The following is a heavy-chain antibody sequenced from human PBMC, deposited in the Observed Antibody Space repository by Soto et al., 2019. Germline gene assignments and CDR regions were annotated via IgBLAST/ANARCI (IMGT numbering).Heavy chain of an antibody. Sequence: SETLSLTCTVSGGSVSSGSYYWSWVRQPPGKGLEWIGYIYYSGSTNYNPSLKSRVTISVDTSKNQFSLRAEDTAVYYCAKEILGFLECECMDVWGQGTTVTV. CDR1: GGSVSSGSYY. CDR2: IYYSGST. J-gene: IGHJ6*02. D-gene: IGHD3-3*01. CDR3: AKEILGFLECECMDV. V-gene: IGHV4-61*01.